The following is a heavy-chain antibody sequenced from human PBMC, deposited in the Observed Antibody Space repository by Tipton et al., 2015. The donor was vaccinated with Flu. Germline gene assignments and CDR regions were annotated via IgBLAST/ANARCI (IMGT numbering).Heavy chain of an antibody. CDR2: ISTSGSS. CDR3: ARIQFSDYGNYYFDY. Sequence: TLSLTCTVSGASIRSSYWNWIRQPAGKGLEWVGRISTSGSSNYNPSLKSRVYMSTDTSKNQFSLKVTSVTAADTAVYYCARIQFSDYGNYYFDYWGQGTLVTVSS. CDR1: GASIRSSY. J-gene: IGHJ4*02. D-gene: IGHD4/OR15-4a*01. V-gene: IGHV4-4*07.